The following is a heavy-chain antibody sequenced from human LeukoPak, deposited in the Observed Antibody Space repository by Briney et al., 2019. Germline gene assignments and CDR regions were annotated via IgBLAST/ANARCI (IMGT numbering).Heavy chain of an antibody. CDR1: GYSISSGYY. V-gene: IGHV4-38-2*01. J-gene: IGHJ4*02. CDR3: ASLRYCSGGSCQHFDY. D-gene: IGHD2-15*01. Sequence: PSETLFLTCAVSGYSISSGYYGGRIRQPPGEGLEWIGSIYHSGSTYYNPPLKSRVTISVDTSKNQFSLKLSSVTAADTAVYYCASLRYCSGGSCQHFDYWGQGTLVTVSS. CDR2: IYHSGST.